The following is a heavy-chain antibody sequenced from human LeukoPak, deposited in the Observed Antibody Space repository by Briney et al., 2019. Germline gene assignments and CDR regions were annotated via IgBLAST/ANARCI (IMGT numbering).Heavy chain of an antibody. CDR2: IIPIFGTA. Sequence: SVKVSCKASGGTFSSYAISWVRQAPGQGLEWMGRIIPIFGTANYAQKFQGRVTITTDESTSTAYMELSSLRSEDTAVYYCARVKPGIAVAGTFDYWGQGTLVTVSS. J-gene: IGHJ4*02. CDR3: ARVKPGIAVAGTFDY. V-gene: IGHV1-69*05. D-gene: IGHD6-19*01. CDR1: GGTFSSYA.